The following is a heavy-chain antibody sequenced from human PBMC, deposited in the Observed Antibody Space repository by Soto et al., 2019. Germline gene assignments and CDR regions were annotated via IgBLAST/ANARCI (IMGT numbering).Heavy chain of an antibody. J-gene: IGHJ4*02. D-gene: IGHD1-26*01. V-gene: IGHV1-69*01. CDR3: ARDGGRHSGGIDY. Sequence: QVQLVQSGAEVKKPGSSVKVSCKASGGTFSSYSINWVRQAPGQGLEWMGEIIPIFGTANYAQKFQGRVTITADESTSTAYLELSSLRSEATAVYYCARDGGRHSGGIDYWGQGTLATVSS. CDR1: GGTFSSYS. CDR2: IIPIFGTA.